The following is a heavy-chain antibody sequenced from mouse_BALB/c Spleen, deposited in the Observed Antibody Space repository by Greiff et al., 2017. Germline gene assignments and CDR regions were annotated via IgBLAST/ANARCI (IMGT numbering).Heavy chain of an antibody. V-gene: IGHV5-17*02. CDR2: ISSGSSTI. D-gene: IGHD2-1*01. Sequence: EVKLVESGGGLVQPGGSRKLSCAASGFTFSSFGMHWVRQAPEKGLEWVAYISSGSSTIYYADTVKGRFTISRDNPKNTLFLQMTSVRSEDTAMYYCARDGNQAWFAYWGQGTLVTVSA. J-gene: IGHJ3*01. CDR1: GFTFSSFG. CDR3: ARDGNQAWFAY.